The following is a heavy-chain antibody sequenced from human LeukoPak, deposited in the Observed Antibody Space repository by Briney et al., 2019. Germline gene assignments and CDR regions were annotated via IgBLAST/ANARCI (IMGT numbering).Heavy chain of an antibody. CDR1: GFTFSNAW. V-gene: IGHV3-23*01. CDR2: ISGSGGST. D-gene: IGHD1-1*01. J-gene: IGHJ4*02. Sequence: AGGSLRLSCAASGFTFSNAWMSWVRQAPGKGLEWVSAISGSGGSTYYADSVKGRFTISRDNSKNTLYLQMNSLRAEDTAVYYCAKGFKGWNLGADYWGQGTLVTVSS. CDR3: AKGFKGWNLGADY.